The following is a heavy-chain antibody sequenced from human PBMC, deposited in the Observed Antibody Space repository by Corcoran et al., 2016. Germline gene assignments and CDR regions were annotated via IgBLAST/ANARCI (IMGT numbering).Heavy chain of an antibody. CDR3: ARVPRGGRGDAFDI. CDR1: GYSFSNYW. D-gene: IGHD3-10*01. J-gene: IGHJ3*02. V-gene: IGHV5-51*01. CDR2: IYPGDSDL. Sequence: EVQLVQSGAEVKKPGESLKISCKGSGYSFSNYWIGWVRQMPGKGLEWMGIIYPGDSDLKYSPSFQGQVTISADKSITTAYLQWSSLTTSDTAIYYCARVPRGGRGDAFDIWGQGTMVTVSS.